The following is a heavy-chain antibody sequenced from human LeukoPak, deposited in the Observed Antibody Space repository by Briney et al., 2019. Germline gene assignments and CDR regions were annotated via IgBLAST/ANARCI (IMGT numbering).Heavy chain of an antibody. CDR3: ARAGIAVATFDY. J-gene: IGHJ4*02. CDR2: IYYSGST. D-gene: IGHD6-19*01. Sequence: SETLSLTCAVYGGSFSSYYWSWIRQPPGKGLEWIGYIYYSGSTNYNPSLKSRVTISVDTSKNQFSLKLSSVTAADTAVYYCARAGIAVATFDYWGQGTLVTVSS. CDR1: GGSFSSYY. V-gene: IGHV4-59*01.